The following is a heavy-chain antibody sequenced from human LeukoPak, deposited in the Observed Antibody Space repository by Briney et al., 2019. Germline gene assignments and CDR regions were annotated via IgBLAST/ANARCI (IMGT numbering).Heavy chain of an antibody. V-gene: IGHV5-51*01. CDR3: ARHEFVVVPALDAFDI. J-gene: IGHJ3*02. Sequence: GESLKISCKGSGYSFSSYWIGWVRQMPGKGLEWMGIIYPGDSDTRYSPSFQGQVTISADKSISTAYLQWSSLKASDTAMYYCARHEFVVVPALDAFDIWGQGTMVTVSS. CDR1: GYSFSSYW. D-gene: IGHD2-2*01. CDR2: IYPGDSDT.